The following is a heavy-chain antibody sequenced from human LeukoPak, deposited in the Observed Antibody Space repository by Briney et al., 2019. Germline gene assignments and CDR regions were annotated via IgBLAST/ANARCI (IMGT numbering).Heavy chain of an antibody. J-gene: IGHJ5*02. D-gene: IGHD3-10*01. CDR1: GVTPSPYG. V-gene: IGHV3-30*18. CDR3: AKEGTPQVSTWYDL. CDR2: ISYEGGTQ. Sequence: GMSLRLSCAASGVTPSPYGMHWVRQTLGKGLEWVAVISYEGGTQHYADSVKGRFIISRDNPRNTLYLQMNILRTEDTAVYYCAKEGTPQVSTWYDLWGQGTQVIVSS.